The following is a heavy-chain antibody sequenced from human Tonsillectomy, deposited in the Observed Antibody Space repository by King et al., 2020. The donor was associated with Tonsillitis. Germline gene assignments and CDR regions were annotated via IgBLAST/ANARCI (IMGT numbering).Heavy chain of an antibody. J-gene: IGHJ4*02. CDR2: INGFNGNT. CDR3: ARSLSPLDSGV. CDR1: GYTFTNYG. V-gene: IGHV1-18*01. Sequence: QLVQSGAEVKKPGASVKVSCKASGYTFTNYGFTWVRQAPGQGLEWMGWINGFNGNTNYAQKFQARVTMTTDTSTRTGYMELRSLRADDTAVYYCARSLSPLDSGVWGQGTLVTVSS. D-gene: IGHD3/OR15-3a*01.